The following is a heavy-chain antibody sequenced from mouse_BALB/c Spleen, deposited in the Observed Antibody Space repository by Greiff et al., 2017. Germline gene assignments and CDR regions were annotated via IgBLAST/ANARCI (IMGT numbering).Heavy chain of an antibody. D-gene: IGHD4-1*01. CDR2: IDPFNGGT. CDR3: ATSNWDWY. Sequence: EVQLQQSGPELMKPGASVKISCKASGYSFTSYYMHWVKQSHGKSLEWIGYIDPFNGGTSYNQKFKGKATLTVDKSSSTAYMHLSSLTSEDSAVYYCATSNWDWYWGQGTTLTVSS. V-gene: IGHV1-28*01. CDR1: GYSFTSYY. J-gene: IGHJ2*01.